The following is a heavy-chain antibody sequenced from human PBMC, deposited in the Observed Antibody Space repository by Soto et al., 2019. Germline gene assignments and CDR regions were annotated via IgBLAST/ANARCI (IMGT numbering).Heavy chain of an antibody. CDR1: GFTFSSYA. D-gene: IGHD1-1*01. V-gene: IGHV3-23*01. Sequence: GSLRLSCAASGFTFSSYAMSWVRQAPGKGLEWVSAISGSGGSTYYADSVKGRFTISRDNSKNTLYLQMNSLRADDTAVYYCAKPKYNWNERGYFDYWGQGTLVTVSS. J-gene: IGHJ4*02. CDR3: AKPKYNWNERGYFDY. CDR2: ISGSGGST.